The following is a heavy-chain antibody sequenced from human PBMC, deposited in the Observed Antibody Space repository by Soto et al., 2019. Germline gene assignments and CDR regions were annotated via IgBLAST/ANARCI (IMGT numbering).Heavy chain of an antibody. CDR2: VSTRSDV. Sequence: GGSLRLSCTASEFSLSTYSMNWVRQAPGKGLEWVSSVSTRSDVYYADSVKGRFTIARDNAKNSLSLQMNSLSAEDTGVYYCAREKTAWPLAYGLEVWGQGTTVTVSS. J-gene: IGHJ6*02. V-gene: IGHV3-21*03. D-gene: IGHD2-21*02. CDR1: EFSLSTYS. CDR3: AREKTAWPLAYGLEV.